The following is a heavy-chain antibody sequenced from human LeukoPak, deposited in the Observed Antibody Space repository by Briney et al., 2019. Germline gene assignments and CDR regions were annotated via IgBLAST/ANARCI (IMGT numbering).Heavy chain of an antibody. CDR3: ARSGSIGRWAFDI. V-gene: IGHV3-30-3*01. Sequence: GGSLRLSCAASGFTFSSYAMHWVRQAPGKGLEWVAVISYDGSNKYYADSVKGRFTISRDNSKNTLYLQMNSLRAEDTAVYYCARSGSIGRWAFDIWGQGTMVTVSS. J-gene: IGHJ3*02. CDR1: GFTFSSYA. D-gene: IGHD6-19*01. CDR2: ISYDGSNK.